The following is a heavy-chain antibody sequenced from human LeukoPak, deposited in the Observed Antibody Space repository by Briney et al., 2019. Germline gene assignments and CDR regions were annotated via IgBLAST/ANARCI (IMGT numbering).Heavy chain of an antibody. J-gene: IGHJ3*01. CDR2: ISYDGSNK. CDR1: GYTCSRYR. CDR3: AKTPGGSGKAFDL. D-gene: IGHD3-10*01. V-gene: IGHV3-30*18. Sequence: GGSLRLSCAASGYTCSRYRMHWVRQAPGKGLEWVAVISYDGSNKYYADSVKGRFTISRDNSKNTLYLQMDSLRAEDTAVYYCAKTPGGSGKAFDLWGPGTMVTVSS.